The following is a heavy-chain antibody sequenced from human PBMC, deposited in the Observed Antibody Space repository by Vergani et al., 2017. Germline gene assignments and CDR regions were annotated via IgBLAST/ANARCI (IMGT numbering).Heavy chain of an antibody. CDR1: GYTFTSYG. CDR3: AQTTVTTSSHYYYGMDV. V-gene: IGHV1-18*04. D-gene: IGHD4-17*01. Sequence: QVQLVQSGAEVKKPGASVKVSCKASGYTFTSYGISWVRQAPGQGLEWMGWISAYNGNTNYAQKLQGRVTMTTDTSTSTAYMELRSLRSDDTAVYYCAQTTVTTSSHYYYGMDVWGQGTTVTVSS. CDR2: ISAYNGNT. J-gene: IGHJ6*02.